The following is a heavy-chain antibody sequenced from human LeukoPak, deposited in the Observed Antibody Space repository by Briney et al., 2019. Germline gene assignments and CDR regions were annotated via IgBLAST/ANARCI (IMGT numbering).Heavy chain of an antibody. V-gene: IGHV4-4*02. CDR1: GGSISSSNW. D-gene: IGHD2-21*01. CDR3: ASLFSYYYYMDV. J-gene: IGHJ6*03. CDR2: INHSGST. Sequence: PSETLSLTCAVSGGSISSSNWWSWVRQPPGKGLEWIGEINHSGSTNYNPSLKSRVTISVDTSKNQFSLKLSSVTAADTAVYYCASLFSYYYYMDVWGKGTTVTISS.